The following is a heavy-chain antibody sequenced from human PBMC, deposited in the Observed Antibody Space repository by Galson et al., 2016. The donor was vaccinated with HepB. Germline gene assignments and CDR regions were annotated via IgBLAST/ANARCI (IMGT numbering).Heavy chain of an antibody. J-gene: IGHJ6*02. CDR3: ARPGHDYGGRWGRPLIYYYGMDV. Sequence: SVKVSCKASGYTFTSYYIHWVRQAPGQGLEWMGIINPSAGTTSYAQRFQGRITMTRDKSTNTVYMELSSLRSEDTAVYYCARPGHDYGGRWGRPLIYYYGMDVWGQGTTVTVSS. D-gene: IGHD4/OR15-4a*01. V-gene: IGHV1-46*01. CDR1: GYTFTSYY. CDR2: INPSAGTT.